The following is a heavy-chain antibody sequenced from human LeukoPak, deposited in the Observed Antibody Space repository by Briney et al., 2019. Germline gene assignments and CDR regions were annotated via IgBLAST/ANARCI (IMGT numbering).Heavy chain of an antibody. Sequence: GGSLRLSCAASGFTFSSYAMSWVRQAPGKGLEWVSAISGSGGSTYYADSVKGRFTISRDNSKNTLYLQMNSLRAEDTAVYYCAKDPTRGIAVAGLFDPWGQGTLSPSPQ. CDR3: AKDPTRGIAVAGLFDP. J-gene: IGHJ5*02. V-gene: IGHV3-23*01. CDR1: GFTFSSYA. CDR2: ISGSGGST. D-gene: IGHD6-19*01.